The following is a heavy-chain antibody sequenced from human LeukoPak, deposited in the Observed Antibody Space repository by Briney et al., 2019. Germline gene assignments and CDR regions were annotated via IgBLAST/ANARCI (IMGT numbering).Heavy chain of an antibody. CDR1: GFTFSSYS. D-gene: IGHD6-13*01. CDR3: ARDWYDY. V-gene: IGHV3-48*01. Sequence: PGGSLRLSCAASGFTFSSYSMNWVRQAPGKGLEWLSYISSSSGTIYYADSVKGRFTISRDNSKDTLYLQMNSLRAEDTAVYYCARDWYDYWGQGTLVTVSS. J-gene: IGHJ4*02. CDR2: ISSSSGTI.